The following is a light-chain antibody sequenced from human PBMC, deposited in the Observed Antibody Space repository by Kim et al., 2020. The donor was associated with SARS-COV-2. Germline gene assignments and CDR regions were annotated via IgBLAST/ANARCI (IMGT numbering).Light chain of an antibody. CDR2: RTT. V-gene: IGLV3-19*01. J-gene: IGLJ1*01. CDR1: SLRKFH. CDR3: NTRDNSGNDYL. Sequence: SSELTQDPAVSVALGQSVRITCQGDSLRKFHTSWFQQKAGQAPRLVIYRTTIRPSGIPDRFSGSNSGVTSSLTITATQAEDEATYYCNTRDNSGNDYLFGGGTSVTVL.